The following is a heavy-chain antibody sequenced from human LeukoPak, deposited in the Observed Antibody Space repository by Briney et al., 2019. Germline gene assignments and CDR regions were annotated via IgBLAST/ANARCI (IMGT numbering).Heavy chain of an antibody. CDR3: ARGSSSWPYYFDY. CDR1: GGSISSGGYY. D-gene: IGHD6-13*01. CDR2: FYYSGST. J-gene: IGHJ4*02. Sequence: SETLSLTCTVSGGSISSGGYYWNWIRQPPGKGLEWLGYFYYSGSTNYNPSLRSRVTISGDTSKNQFSLKLSSVTAADTAMYYCARGSSSWPYYFDYWGQGTLVTVSS. V-gene: IGHV4-61*08.